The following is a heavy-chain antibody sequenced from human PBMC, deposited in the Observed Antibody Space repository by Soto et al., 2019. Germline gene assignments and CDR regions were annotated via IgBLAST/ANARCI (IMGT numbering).Heavy chain of an antibody. CDR1: VYTFTSYA. CDR3: ARGRGSYSRGDFDY. V-gene: IGHV1-3*01. CDR2: INAGNGNT. D-gene: IGHD1-26*01. J-gene: IGHJ4*02. Sequence: GXSVKVSCKASVYTFTSYAMHWVRQAPGQSLEWMGWINAGNGNTKYSQKFQGRVTITRDTSASTAYMELSSLRSEDTAVYYCARGRGSYSRGDFDYWGQGTLVTVSS.